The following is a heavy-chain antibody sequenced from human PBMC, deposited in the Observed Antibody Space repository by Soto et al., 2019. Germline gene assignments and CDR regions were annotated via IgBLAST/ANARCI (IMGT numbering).Heavy chain of an antibody. CDR1: GGPGSGYH. CDR2: IYSSGTT. Sequence: QVQLQESGPRLVKPSETLSLTCSVSGGPGSGYHWNWVRQPPGKRLEWIGHIYSSGTTNYNPYLKSRITISIDTSKNQFSLKMNSVTAADTAVYYCERGQTNIWYFDHWGQGTLVTVSS. V-gene: IGHV4-59*08. J-gene: IGHJ4*02. CDR3: ERGQTNIWYFDH.